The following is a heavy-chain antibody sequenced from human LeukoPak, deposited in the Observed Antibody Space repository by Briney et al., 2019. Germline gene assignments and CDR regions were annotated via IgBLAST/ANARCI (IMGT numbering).Heavy chain of an antibody. CDR2: ISYDGSYK. CDR3: AKKFDSSGLAGAFDI. D-gene: IGHD6-19*01. CDR1: GFTFSTYA. Sequence: PGGSLRLSCAASGFTFSTYAMHWVRQAPGKGLEWVAVISYDGSYKYYADSVKGRFSISRDNTKNTLYLQMNSLRTEDTAVYYCAKKFDSSGLAGAFDIWGQGTMVTVSS. V-gene: IGHV3-30*18. J-gene: IGHJ3*02.